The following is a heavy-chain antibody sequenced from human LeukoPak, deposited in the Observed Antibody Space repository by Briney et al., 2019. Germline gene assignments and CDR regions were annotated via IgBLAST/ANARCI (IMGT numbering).Heavy chain of an antibody. J-gene: IGHJ4*02. CDR1: GFTFSSYG. CDR2: ISYDGSNK. Sequence: GGSLRLSCAASGFTFSSYGMHWVRQAPGKGLEWVAVISYDGSNKYYADSVKGRFTISRDNSKNTLYLQMNSLRAEDTAVYYCAKAYSSGYYSLSNSVDYWGQGTLVTVSS. V-gene: IGHV3-30*18. CDR3: AKAYSSGYYSLSNSVDY. D-gene: IGHD3-22*01.